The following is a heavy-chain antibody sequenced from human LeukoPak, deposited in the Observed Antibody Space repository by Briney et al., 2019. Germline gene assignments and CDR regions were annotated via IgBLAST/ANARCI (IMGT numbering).Heavy chain of an antibody. Sequence: SETLPLTCVVSGGSISSSHWWNWVRQPPGKELEWIGEIYHSGGTNYNSSLKTRVTISVDKSKNQFSLILSSVTAADTAVYYCARNPGYWGQGILVTVSS. D-gene: IGHD1-14*01. V-gene: IGHV4-4*02. CDR2: IYHSGGT. CDR3: ARNPGY. J-gene: IGHJ1*01. CDR1: GGSISSSHW.